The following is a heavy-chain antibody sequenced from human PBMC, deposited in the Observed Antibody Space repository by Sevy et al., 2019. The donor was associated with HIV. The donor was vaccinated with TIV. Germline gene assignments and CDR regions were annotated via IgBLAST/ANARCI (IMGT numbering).Heavy chain of an antibody. CDR1: GFPVSTHA. D-gene: IGHD6-19*01. J-gene: IGHJ3*01. CDR3: AKHGYTSGWRDAFDV. CDR2: ISASGGST. V-gene: IGHV3-23*01. Sequence: GGSLRLSCAASGFPVSTHAMSWVRQAPGKGLEWVSAISASGGSTYYADSVKGRFTISRENSKNMVYVQMNSLRAEDTAVYYCAKHGYTSGWRDAFDVWGQGTMVTVSS.